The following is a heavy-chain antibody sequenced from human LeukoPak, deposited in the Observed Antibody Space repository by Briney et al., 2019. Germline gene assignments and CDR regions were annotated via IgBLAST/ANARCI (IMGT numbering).Heavy chain of an antibody. V-gene: IGHV3-30-3*01. Sequence: GGSPRLSCAASGFTFSSYAMHWVRQAPGKGLEWVAVISYDGSNKYYADSVKGRFTISRDNSKNTLYLQMNSLRAEDTAVYYCARELRRLVAATFDYWGQGTLVTVSS. CDR1: GFTFSSYA. D-gene: IGHD2-15*01. CDR2: ISYDGSNK. CDR3: ARELRRLVAATFDY. J-gene: IGHJ4*02.